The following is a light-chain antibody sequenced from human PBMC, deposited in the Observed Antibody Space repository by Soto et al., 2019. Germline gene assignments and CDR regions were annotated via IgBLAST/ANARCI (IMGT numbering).Light chain of an antibody. Sequence: EVVLTQSPVTLSLSPGERATLSCRASQSFRGLLAWYQQKPGQAPRLLIYDAYNRATGIPPRFSGSGSGTAFTLTISSLEPEDSAVYYCQQRHMWPITFGQETRLEIK. CDR1: QSFRGL. CDR2: DAY. CDR3: QQRHMWPIT. J-gene: IGKJ5*01. V-gene: IGKV3-11*01.